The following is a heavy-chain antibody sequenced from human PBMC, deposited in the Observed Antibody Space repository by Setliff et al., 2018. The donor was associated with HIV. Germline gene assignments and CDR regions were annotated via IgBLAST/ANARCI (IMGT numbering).Heavy chain of an antibody. D-gene: IGHD6-19*01. CDR2: INHSGST. V-gene: IGHV4-34*01. Sequence: SETLSLTCAVYGGSFSGYYWSWIRQPPGKGLEWIGEINHSGSTNYNPSLKSRVTISVDTSKNQFSLKLSSVTAADTAVYHCARRNSGWYDAFDIWGQGTVVTVSS. CDR1: GGSFSGYY. J-gene: IGHJ3*02. CDR3: ARRNSGWYDAFDI.